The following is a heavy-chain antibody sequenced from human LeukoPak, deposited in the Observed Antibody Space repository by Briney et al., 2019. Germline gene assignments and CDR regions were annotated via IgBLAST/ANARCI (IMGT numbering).Heavy chain of an antibody. V-gene: IGHV1-69*01. CDR1: GGTFSSYA. Sequence: EASVKVSCKASGGTFSSYAISWVRQAPGQGLEWMGGIIPIFGTTNYAQKFQGRVTINADESTSTVYMELSSLRSEDTAVYYCAGDLSGSSSGWFDPWGQGTLVTVSS. D-gene: IGHD6-6*01. CDR3: AGDLSGSSSGWFDP. CDR2: IIPIFGTT. J-gene: IGHJ5*02.